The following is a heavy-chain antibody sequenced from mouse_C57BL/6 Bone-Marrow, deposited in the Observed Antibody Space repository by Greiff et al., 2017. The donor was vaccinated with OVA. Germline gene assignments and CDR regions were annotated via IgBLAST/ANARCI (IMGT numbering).Heavy chain of an antibody. CDR2: INPNNGGT. Sequence: EVQLQQSGPELVKPGASVKISCKASGYTFTDYYMNWVKQSHGKSLEWIGDINPNNGGTSYNQKFKGKATLTVDTSSSTAYMALRSLTSEDSADYYSARSDNDRYKYIDVWGTGTTVTVSS. D-gene: IGHD2-3*01. CDR1: GYTFTDYY. V-gene: IGHV1-26*01. J-gene: IGHJ1*03. CDR3: ARSDNDRYKYIDV.